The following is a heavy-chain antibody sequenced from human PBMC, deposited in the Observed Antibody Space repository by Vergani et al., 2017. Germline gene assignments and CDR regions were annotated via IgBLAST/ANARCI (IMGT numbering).Heavy chain of an antibody. Sequence: QVQLVQSGAEVKKPGSSVKVSCKASGGTFSSYAISWVRQAPGQGLEWVGGIIPIFGTANYAQKFQGRVTIPADESTSTAYMELSSLRSEDTAVYYCARPSGYWGDYYRFDYWGKGTMVTVSS. D-gene: IGHD3-3*01. V-gene: IGHV1-69*01. CDR1: GGTFSSYA. CDR2: IIPIFGTA. J-gene: IGHJ4*02. CDR3: ARPSGYWGDYYRFDY.